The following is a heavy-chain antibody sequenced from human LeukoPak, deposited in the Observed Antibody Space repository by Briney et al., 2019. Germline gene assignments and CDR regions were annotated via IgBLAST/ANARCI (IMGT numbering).Heavy chain of an antibody. CDR1: GYTFTDYF. CDR3: ARGSPPRRNYDSRGYYSYYFDY. V-gene: IGHV1-2*02. CDR2: INPNSGGT. J-gene: IGHJ4*02. Sequence: ASVKVSCKASGYTFTDYFIHWVRQAPGQGLEWMGWINPNSGGTNYAQKFQGRVTMTTDTSTSTVYMELRSLRSDDTAVYYCARGSPPRRNYDSRGYYSYYFDYWGQGTLVTVSS. D-gene: IGHD3-22*01.